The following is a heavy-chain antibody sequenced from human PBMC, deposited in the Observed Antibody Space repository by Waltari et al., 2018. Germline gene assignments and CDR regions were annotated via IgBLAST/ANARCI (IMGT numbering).Heavy chain of an antibody. CDR3: ATALTTVTPPYYYYYYMDV. CDR2: IYYSGST. Sequence: VQLKESGPGLVKPSEPLSLTCTVSGGSISSYYLLWIRHPPGKGLEWIGYIYYSGSTNYNPSLKSRVTISVDTSKNQFSLKLSSVTAADTAVYYCATALTTVTPPYYYYYYMDVWGKGTTVTVSS. CDR1: GGSISSYY. J-gene: IGHJ6*03. D-gene: IGHD4-17*01. V-gene: IGHV4-59*01.